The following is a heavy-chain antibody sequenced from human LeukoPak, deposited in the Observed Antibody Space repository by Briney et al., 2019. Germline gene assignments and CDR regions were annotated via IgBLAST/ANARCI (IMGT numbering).Heavy chain of an antibody. Sequence: PGGSLRLSCAASGFTFSSSAMSWVRQAPGKGLEWVSTISGSDTSTYYADSVKGRFTISRHNSKNTLYLQMNSLRAEDTAVYYCAKTRLGELFYWGQGTLVTASS. V-gene: IGHV3-23*01. J-gene: IGHJ4*02. CDR1: GFTFSSSA. CDR3: AKTRLGELFY. CDR2: ISGSDTST. D-gene: IGHD3-16*01.